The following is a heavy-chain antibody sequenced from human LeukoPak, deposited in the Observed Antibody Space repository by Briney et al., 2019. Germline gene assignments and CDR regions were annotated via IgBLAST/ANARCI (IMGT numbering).Heavy chain of an antibody. V-gene: IGHV3-21*01. CDR3: ALYDYVWGSYRSGDAFDI. CDR2: FDGNADGT. Sequence: PGGSLRLSCATSGFTFSRSGMTWVRQPPGKGLEWVASFDGNADGTHYADSVKGRFTISRDNAKNSLYLQMNSLRAEDTAVYYCALYDYVWGSYRSGDAFDIWGQGTMVTVSS. J-gene: IGHJ3*02. CDR1: GFTFSRSG. D-gene: IGHD3-16*02.